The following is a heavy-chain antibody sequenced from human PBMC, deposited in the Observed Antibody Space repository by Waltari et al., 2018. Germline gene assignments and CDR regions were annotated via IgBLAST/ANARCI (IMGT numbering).Heavy chain of an antibody. V-gene: IGHV4-38-2*02. CDR3: ARDHYYDFWSGYYTRSSGAFDI. Sequence: QVQLQESGPGLVKPSETLSLTCAVSGYSISSGYYWGWIRQPPGKGLEWIGSIYHSGSTYYNPSLKSRVTISVDTSKNQFSLKLSSVTAADTAVYYCARDHYYDFWSGYYTRSSGAFDIWGQGTMVTVSS. CDR2: IYHSGST. J-gene: IGHJ3*02. D-gene: IGHD3-3*01. CDR1: GYSISSGYY.